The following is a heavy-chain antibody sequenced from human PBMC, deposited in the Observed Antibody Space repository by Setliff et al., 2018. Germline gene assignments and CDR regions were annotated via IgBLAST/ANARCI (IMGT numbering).Heavy chain of an antibody. Sequence: GPSVKVSCKASGYTFSTYGISWVRQAPGQGLEWMGWISAHNGNPDYAQKLQGRITMTTDTSTSTAYMELRSLRSDDTALYYCTRDTRLQAVMGGPREHHYYYFGLDVWGQGTTVTVS. D-gene: IGHD3-16*01. CDR1: GYTFSTYG. CDR2: ISAHNGNP. CDR3: TRDTRLQAVMGGPREHHYYYFGLDV. J-gene: IGHJ6*02. V-gene: IGHV1-18*01.